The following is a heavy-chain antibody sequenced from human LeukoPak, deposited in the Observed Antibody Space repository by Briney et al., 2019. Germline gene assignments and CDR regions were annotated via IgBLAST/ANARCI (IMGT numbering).Heavy chain of an antibody. V-gene: IGHV1-2*06. CDR1: GYTFTGYY. D-gene: IGHD3-10*01. CDR2: INPNSGGT. CDR3: ARRYYGSGSSFDY. Sequence: GASVKVSCKASGYTFTGYYMHWVRQAPGRGLEWMGRINPNSGGTNYAQKFQGRVTMTRDTSISTAYMELSRLRSDDTAVYYCARRYYGSGSSFDYWGQGTLVTVSS. J-gene: IGHJ4*02.